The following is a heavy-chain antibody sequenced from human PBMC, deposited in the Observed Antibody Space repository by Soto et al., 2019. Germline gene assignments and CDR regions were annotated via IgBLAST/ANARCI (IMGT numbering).Heavy chain of an antibody. CDR1: GGSITGYY. CDR3: ARVGYCTSTTCYKVHYYAMDV. J-gene: IGHJ6*02. Sequence: SETLSLTCTVSGGSITGYYWSWIRQPAGKGLEWIGRIYTSGSTDYNPSLKSRVTMSVDTSKNQFSLKLSSVTAADTAVYYCARVGYCTSTTCYKVHYYAMDVWGQGTTVTVSS. V-gene: IGHV4-4*07. CDR2: IYTSGST. D-gene: IGHD2-2*03.